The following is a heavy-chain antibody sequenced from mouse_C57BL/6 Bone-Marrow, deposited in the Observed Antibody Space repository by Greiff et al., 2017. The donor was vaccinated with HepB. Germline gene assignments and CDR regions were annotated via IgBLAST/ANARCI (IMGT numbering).Heavy chain of an antibody. Sequence: VQLQESGPELVKPGASVKISCKASGYTFTDYYINWVKQRPGQGLEWIGMIHPNSGSTNYNEKFKSKATLTVDKSSSTAYMQLSSLTSEDSAVYYCARRSSYRYFDVWGTGTTVTVSS. V-gene: IGHV1-75*01. CDR3: ARRSSYRYFDV. D-gene: IGHD1-1*01. J-gene: IGHJ1*03. CDR2: IHPNSGST. CDR1: GYTFTDYY.